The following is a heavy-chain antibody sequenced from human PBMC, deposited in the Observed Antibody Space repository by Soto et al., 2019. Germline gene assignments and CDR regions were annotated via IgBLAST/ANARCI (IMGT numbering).Heavy chain of an antibody. Sequence: DVQLVESGGGFVQPGGSLRLSCAASGFTFRSDNMNWVRQAPGKGLDWLSYISSSSSTIYYADSVKGRFTISRDNAKNSLYLQMNSLRDDDTAIYYCARGGTIAVTTIGDYWGQGTLVTVSS. CDR2: ISSSSSTI. J-gene: IGHJ4*01. D-gene: IGHD4-4*01. CDR3: ARGGTIAVTTIGDY. CDR1: GFTFRSDN. V-gene: IGHV3-48*02.